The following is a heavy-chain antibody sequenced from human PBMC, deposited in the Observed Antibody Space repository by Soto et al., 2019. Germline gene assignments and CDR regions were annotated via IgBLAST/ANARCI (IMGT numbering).Heavy chain of an antibody. Sequence: GGSLRLSCVGSGFIFSNNGMHWVRQTPGKGLEWVAFMSYDGSDTFYADSVKGRFTVSRDNSKNTLFLHMSNLRAEDTAMYYCTSARVEDSALGRWGQGTLVTVSS. CDR1: GFIFSNNG. CDR2: MSYDGSDT. V-gene: IGHV3-30*03. D-gene: IGHD6-6*01. J-gene: IGHJ4*02. CDR3: TSARVEDSALGR.